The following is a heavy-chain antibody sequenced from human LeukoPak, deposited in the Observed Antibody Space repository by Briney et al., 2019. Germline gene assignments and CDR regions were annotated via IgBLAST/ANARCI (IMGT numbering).Heavy chain of an antibody. J-gene: IGHJ4*02. Sequence: GGSLRLSCAASGFTFSSYSMNWVRQAPGKGLEWVSSISSSSYIYYADSVKGRFTISRDNAKNSLYLQMNSLRAEDTAVYYCARDSVDTAMVSDYWGQGTLVTVSS. CDR3: ARDSVDTAMVSDY. D-gene: IGHD5-18*01. CDR2: ISSSSYI. V-gene: IGHV3-21*01. CDR1: GFTFSSYS.